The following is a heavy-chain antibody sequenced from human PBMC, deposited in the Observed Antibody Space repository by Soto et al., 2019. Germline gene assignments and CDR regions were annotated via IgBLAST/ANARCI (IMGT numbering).Heavy chain of an antibody. CDR1: GFTFTSHA. V-gene: IGHV3-30*03. D-gene: IGHD4-17*01. CDR3: ARDMTVAESFDY. J-gene: IGHJ4*02. CDR2: ISHDGTNK. Sequence: QVQLVESGGSVVRPGRSLRISCAASGFTFTSHAMHWVRQAPGKGLEWLAVISHDGTNKYYADSVKGRFTISRDNSKNTLYLHMNSLRLEDTAIYFRARDMTVAESFDYWGLGTLVAVSS.